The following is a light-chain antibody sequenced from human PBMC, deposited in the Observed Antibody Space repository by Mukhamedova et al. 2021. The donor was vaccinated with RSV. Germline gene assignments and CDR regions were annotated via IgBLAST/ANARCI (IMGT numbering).Light chain of an antibody. CDR3: QQYNYWPS. Sequence: GQAPRLLIYGASTRFSGSGSGTDFTLTISSLQSEDFAVYYCQQYNYWPSFGGGTKVEIK. V-gene: IGKV3-15*01. CDR2: GAS. J-gene: IGKJ4*01.